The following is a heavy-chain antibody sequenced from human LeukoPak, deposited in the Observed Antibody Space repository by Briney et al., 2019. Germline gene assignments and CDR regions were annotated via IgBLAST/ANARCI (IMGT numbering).Heavy chain of an antibody. Sequence: PGGCPRHSPADPGFTLSTSGTQCVPPAPGKGRGWVAVISYSGSNKYYADSVKGRFTISRDNSKNTLYLQMNSLRAEDTAVYYCAKGDSSGYYYVPSYFDYWGQGTLVTVSS. CDR1: GFTLSTSG. D-gene: IGHD3-22*01. J-gene: IGHJ4*02. V-gene: IGHV3-30*18. CDR3: AKGDSSGYYYVPSYFDY. CDR2: ISYSGSNK.